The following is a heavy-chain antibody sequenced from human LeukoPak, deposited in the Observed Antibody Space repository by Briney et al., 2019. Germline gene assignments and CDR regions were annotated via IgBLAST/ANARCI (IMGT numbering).Heavy chain of an antibody. D-gene: IGHD1-20*01. CDR2: FYYTGNT. CDR3: AGQEWGITPYYFDS. V-gene: IGHV4-39*01. CDR1: GGSISSRSHY. Sequence: SETLSLTCTVSGGSISSRSHYWGWIRHSPGKGLEWIGSFYYTGNTYYNPSLKSRVTISVDTSKNQFSLMLSSVTAADTAVYYCAGQEWGITPYYFDSWGQGTLVTVSS. J-gene: IGHJ4*02.